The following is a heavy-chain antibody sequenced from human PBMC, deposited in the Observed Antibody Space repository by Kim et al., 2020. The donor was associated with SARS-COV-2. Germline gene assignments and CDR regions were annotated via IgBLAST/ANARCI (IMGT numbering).Heavy chain of an antibody. J-gene: IGHJ4*02. CDR2: ISYDGSNK. Sequence: GGSLRLSCAASGFTFSSYAMHWVRQAPGKGLEWVAVISYDGSNKYYADSVKGRFTISRDNSKNTLYLQMNSLRAEDTAVYYCARGYSGSYYALFDYGGQGPLVTVSS. CDR1: GFTFSSYA. D-gene: IGHD1-26*01. CDR3: ARGYSGSYYALFDY. V-gene: IGHV3-30-3*01.